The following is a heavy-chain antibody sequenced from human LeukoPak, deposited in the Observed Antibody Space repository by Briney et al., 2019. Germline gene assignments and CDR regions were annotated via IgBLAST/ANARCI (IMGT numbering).Heavy chain of an antibody. Sequence: ASVKASCKASGYSFTSYYMHWVRQAPGQGLEWMGIINPSGGSTSYAQKFQGRVTMTRDMSTSTVYMELSSLRAEDTAIYYCAKKTSYHFDYWGQGTLVTVSS. CDR2: INPSGGST. J-gene: IGHJ4*02. D-gene: IGHD2-2*01. CDR1: GYSFTSYY. CDR3: AKKTSYHFDY. V-gene: IGHV1-46*01.